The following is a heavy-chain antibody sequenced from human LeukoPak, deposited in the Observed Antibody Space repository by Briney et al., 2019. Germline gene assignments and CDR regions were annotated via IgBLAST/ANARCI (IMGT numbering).Heavy chain of an antibody. D-gene: IGHD3-10*01. CDR3: ARLPILGRFGDLVNREIDY. J-gene: IGHJ4*02. V-gene: IGHV3-21*01. Sequence: PGGSLRLSCAASGFTFSSYSMNWVRQAPGKGLEWVSSISSSSSYIYYADSVKGRFTISRDNAKNSLYLQMNSLRAEDTAVYYCARLPILGRFGDLVNREIDYWGQGTLVTVSS. CDR2: ISSSSSYI. CDR1: GFTFSSYS.